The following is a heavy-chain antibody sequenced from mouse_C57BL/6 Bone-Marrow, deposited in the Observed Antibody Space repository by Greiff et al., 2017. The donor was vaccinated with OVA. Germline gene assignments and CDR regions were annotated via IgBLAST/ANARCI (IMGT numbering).Heavy chain of an antibody. CDR2: IYPRSGNT. Sequence: QVQLKESGAELARPGASVKLSCKASGYTFTSYGISWVKQRTGQGLEWIGEIYPRSGNTYYNEKFKGKATLTADKSSSTAYMELRSLTSEDSAVYFCARDYDYERTWFAYWGQGTLVTVSA. D-gene: IGHD2-4*01. CDR3: ARDYDYERTWFAY. J-gene: IGHJ3*01. V-gene: IGHV1-81*01. CDR1: GYTFTSYG.